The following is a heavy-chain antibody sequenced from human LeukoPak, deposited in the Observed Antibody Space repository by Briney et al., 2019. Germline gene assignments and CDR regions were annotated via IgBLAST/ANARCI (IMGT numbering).Heavy chain of an antibody. Sequence: SETLSLTCTVSGASISSYYGSWIRQPAGKGLEWIGRIYTSGSTNYNPSLKSRDTMSVDTSKNQFSLKLSSVTAADTAVYYCAVGDSSSWALDYWGQGTLVTVSS. CDR2: IYTSGST. CDR1: GASISSYY. J-gene: IGHJ4*02. V-gene: IGHV4-4*07. D-gene: IGHD6-13*01. CDR3: AVGDSSSWALDY.